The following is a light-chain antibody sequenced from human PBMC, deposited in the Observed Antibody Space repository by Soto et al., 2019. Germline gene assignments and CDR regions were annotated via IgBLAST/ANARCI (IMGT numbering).Light chain of an antibody. CDR1: QSVRSS. V-gene: IGKV3-11*01. Sequence: EIVLTQSPDTLSLSPGERATLSCRASQSVRSSLAWYQQKPGQAPRLLIYDASNRATGIPARFSGSGSGTDFTLTISSLGPEDFAVYYCQLRSDWPPEVTFGPGANVDIK. CDR3: QLRSDWPPEVT. CDR2: DAS. J-gene: IGKJ3*01.